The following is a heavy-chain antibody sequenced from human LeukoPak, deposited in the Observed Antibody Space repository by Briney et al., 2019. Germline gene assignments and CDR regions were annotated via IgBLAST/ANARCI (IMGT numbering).Heavy chain of an antibody. CDR2: ISSDGSST. Sequence: GGSLRLSCAASGFTFSNSWMHWVRHGPGKGLVWVSRISSDGSSTNYADSVKGRFTISRDNAKNTLYLQMNSLRAEDTAVYYCVRDGFDDWGQGTLVTVSS. J-gene: IGHJ4*02. V-gene: IGHV3-74*01. CDR1: GFTFSNSW. CDR3: VRDGFDD.